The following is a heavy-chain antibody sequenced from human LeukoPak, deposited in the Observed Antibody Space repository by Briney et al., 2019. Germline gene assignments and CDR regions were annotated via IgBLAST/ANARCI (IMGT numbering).Heavy chain of an antibody. CDR2: IYHNGST. V-gene: IGHV4-30-2*01. CDR1: GGSISSGGYS. Sequence: SETLSLTCAVSGGSISSGGYSWSLIRQPPGKGLEWIGYIYHNGSTYYNPSLKSRVTISVDRSKNQFSLKLSSVTAADTAVYYCARGGLYYYGSGSYTPFDPWGQGTLVTVSS. D-gene: IGHD3-10*01. CDR3: ARGGLYYYGSGSYTPFDP. J-gene: IGHJ5*02.